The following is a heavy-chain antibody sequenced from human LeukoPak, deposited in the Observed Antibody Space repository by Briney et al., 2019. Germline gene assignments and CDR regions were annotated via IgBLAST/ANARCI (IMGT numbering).Heavy chain of an antibody. Sequence: ASVKVSCKASGYTFTGYYMHWVRQAPGQGLEWMGRINPNSGGTNYAQKFQGRVTMTRDTSISTAYMELSRLRSDDTAVYYCASLVGYNSVDYYFDYWGQGTLVTVSP. D-gene: IGHD5-24*01. J-gene: IGHJ4*02. CDR1: GYTFTGYY. V-gene: IGHV1-2*06. CDR3: ASLVGYNSVDYYFDY. CDR2: INPNSGGT.